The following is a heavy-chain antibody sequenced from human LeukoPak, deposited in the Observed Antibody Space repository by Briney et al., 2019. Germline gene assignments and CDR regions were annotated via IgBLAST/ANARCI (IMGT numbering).Heavy chain of an antibody. D-gene: IGHD5-24*01. CDR3: AKDGRLKMATNPYYFDY. J-gene: IGHJ4*02. Sequence: GRSLRLSCAASGFTFSSYGMHWVRQAPGKGLEWVAVIWYDGSNKYYADSVKGRFTISRDNSKNTLYLQMNSLRAEDTAVYYCAKDGRLKMATNPYYFDYWGQGTLVTVSS. CDR2: IWYDGSNK. CDR1: GFTFSSYG. V-gene: IGHV3-33*06.